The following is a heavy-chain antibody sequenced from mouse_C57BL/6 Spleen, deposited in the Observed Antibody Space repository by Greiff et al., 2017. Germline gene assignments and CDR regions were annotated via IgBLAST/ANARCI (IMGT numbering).Heavy chain of an antibody. CDR2: ISSGGDYI. CDR3: TRDLLSKKRGDY. V-gene: IGHV5-9-1*02. J-gene: IGHJ2*01. CDR1: GFTFSSYA. Sequence: EVMLVESGEGLVKPGGSLKLSCAASGFTFSSYAMSWVRQTPEKRLEWVAYISSGGDYIYYADTVKGRFTISRDNARNTLYLQMSSLKSEDTAMYYCTRDLLSKKRGDYWGQGTTLTVSS. D-gene: IGHD2-1*01.